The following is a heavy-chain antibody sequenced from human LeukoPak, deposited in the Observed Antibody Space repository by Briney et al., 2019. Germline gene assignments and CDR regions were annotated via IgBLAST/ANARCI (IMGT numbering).Heavy chain of an antibody. CDR3: ARVRGGSIAAAGTHYYGMDV. CDR2: IYYSGST. V-gene: IGHV4-59*01. D-gene: IGHD6-13*01. CDR1: GGSISSYY. J-gene: IGHJ6*02. Sequence: PSETLSLTCTVSGGSISSYYWSWIRQPPGKGLEWIGYIYYSGSTNYSPSLKSRVTISVDTSKNQFSLKLSSVTAADTAVYYCARVRGGSIAAAGTHYYGMDVWGQGTTVTVSS.